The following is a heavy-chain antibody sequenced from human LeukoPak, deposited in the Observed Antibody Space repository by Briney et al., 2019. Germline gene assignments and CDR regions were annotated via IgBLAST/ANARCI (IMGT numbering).Heavy chain of an antibody. J-gene: IGHJ4*02. CDR3: ARVYCSSTSCYGALDY. V-gene: IGHV3-53*05. CDR1: GFTVSSNY. Sequence: GGSLRLSCAASGFTVSSNYMSWVRQAPGKGLEWVSVIYSGGSTYYADSVKGRFTISRDNSKNTLYLQMNSLRAEDTAVYYCARVYCSSTSCYGALDYWGQGTLVTVSS. CDR2: IYSGGST. D-gene: IGHD2-2*01.